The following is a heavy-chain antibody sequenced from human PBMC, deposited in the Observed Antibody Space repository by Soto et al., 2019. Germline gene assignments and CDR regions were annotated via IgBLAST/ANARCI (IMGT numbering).Heavy chain of an antibody. CDR2: INQSGST. CDR3: ARGTVYVPFLFPCLDV. CDR1: GESLSPYY. Sequence: SETLSLIYAVYGESLSPYYWTWIRQPRGKGLEWIGEINQSGSTNYNPSLKSRVTMSADTSKKHFSLKVTSVTAADTAVYYCARGTVYVPFLFPCLDVWGQGTTVTVSS. D-gene: IGHD3-10*02. J-gene: IGHJ6*02. V-gene: IGHV4-34*01.